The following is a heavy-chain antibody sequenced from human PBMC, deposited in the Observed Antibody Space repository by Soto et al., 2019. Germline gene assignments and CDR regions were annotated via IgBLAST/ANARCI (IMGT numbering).Heavy chain of an antibody. CDR2: ISAYNGNT. J-gene: IGHJ3*02. Sequence: QVQLVQSGAEVKKPGASVKVSCKASGYTFTSYGISWVQQAPGQGLEWMGWISAYNGNTNYAQKLQGRVTMTTDTSTSTAYMELRSLRSDDTAVYYCARDIVLVPAAGDAFDIWGQGTMVTVSS. CDR3: ARDIVLVPAAGDAFDI. D-gene: IGHD2-2*01. V-gene: IGHV1-18*01. CDR1: GYTFTSYG.